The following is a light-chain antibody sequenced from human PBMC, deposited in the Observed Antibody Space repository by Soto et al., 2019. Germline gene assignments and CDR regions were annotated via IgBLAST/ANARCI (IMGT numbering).Light chain of an antibody. J-gene: IGLJ1*01. V-gene: IGLV1-51*01. Sequence: QSVLTQPPSVSAAPGQRVTISCSGSSSNIGGNSVSWYQQLPGTAPKLLIYDDDKRPSGIPDRFSDSKSGTSATLGITGFQTGDEADYYCGSWDSSLSACVFGTGTKVTVL. CDR1: SSNIGGNS. CDR2: DDD. CDR3: GSWDSSLSACV.